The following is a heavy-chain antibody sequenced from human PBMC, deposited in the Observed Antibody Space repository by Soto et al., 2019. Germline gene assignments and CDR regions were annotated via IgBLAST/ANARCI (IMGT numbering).Heavy chain of an antibody. Sequence: QLQLQESGPGLVKPSETLSLTCTVSGGSISSSSYYWGWIRQPPGKGLEWIGSIYYSGSTYYNPSLKSRVTISVDTSKNKFSLKLSSVTAADTAVYYCARQEPYYYDSSGYSPYFDSWGQGTLVTVSS. D-gene: IGHD3-22*01. CDR3: ARQEPYYYDSSGYSPYFDS. J-gene: IGHJ4*02. V-gene: IGHV4-39*01. CDR2: IYYSGST. CDR1: GGSISSSSYY.